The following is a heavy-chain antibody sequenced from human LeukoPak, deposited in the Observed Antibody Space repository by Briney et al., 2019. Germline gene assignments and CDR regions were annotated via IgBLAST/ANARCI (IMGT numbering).Heavy chain of an antibody. D-gene: IGHD5-18*01. CDR1: GFTFSSYS. J-gene: IGHJ4*02. Sequence: GGSLRLSCAASGFTFSSYSMNWVRQAPGKGLEWVSSISSSSSYIYYADSAKGRFTISRDNAKNSLYLQMNSLRAEDTAVYYCARDLDTAMGLDYWGQGTLVTVSS. CDR2: ISSSSSYI. CDR3: ARDLDTAMGLDY. V-gene: IGHV3-21*01.